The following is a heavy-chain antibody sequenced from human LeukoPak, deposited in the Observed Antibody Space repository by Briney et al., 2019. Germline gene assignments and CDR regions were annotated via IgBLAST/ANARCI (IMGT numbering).Heavy chain of an antibody. D-gene: IGHD2-21*02. CDR1: GFTFSSYA. CDR3: AKDQHIVVVTAIYYFDY. Sequence: GGSLRLSCAASGFTFSSYAMSWVRQAPGKGLEWVSAISGSGGSTYYADSVKGRFTISRDNSKNTLYLQMNSLRAEDTAVYYCAKDQHIVVVTAIYYFDYWGQGTLVTVS. CDR2: ISGSGGST. J-gene: IGHJ4*02. V-gene: IGHV3-23*01.